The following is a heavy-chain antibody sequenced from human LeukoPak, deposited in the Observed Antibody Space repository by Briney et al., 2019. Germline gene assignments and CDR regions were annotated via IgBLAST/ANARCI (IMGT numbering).Heavy chain of an antibody. CDR3: ARDHGSSSVYYYYGMDV. CDR1: GFTVSSNY. D-gene: IGHD6-6*01. CDR2: INSDGSST. Sequence: GGSLRLSCAASGFTVSSNYMSWVRQAPGKGLVWVSRINSDGSSTSYADSVKGRFTNSRDNAKNTLYLQMNSLRAEDTAVYYCARDHGSSSVYYYYGMDVWGQGTTVTVSS. J-gene: IGHJ6*02. V-gene: IGHV3-74*01.